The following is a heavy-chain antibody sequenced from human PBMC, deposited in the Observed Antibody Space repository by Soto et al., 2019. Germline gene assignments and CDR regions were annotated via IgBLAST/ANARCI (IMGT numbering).Heavy chain of an antibody. J-gene: IGHJ4*02. CDR1: GGSISSGGYY. V-gene: IGHV4-31*03. Sequence: SETLSLTCTVSGGSISSGGYYWSWIRQHPGKGLEWIGYIYYRGSTYYNPSLKSRVTISVDTSKNQFSLKLSSVTAADTAVYYCAREVVPAAMAGLVVDYWGQGTLVTVSS. D-gene: IGHD2-2*01. CDR3: AREVVPAAMAGLVVDY. CDR2: IYYRGST.